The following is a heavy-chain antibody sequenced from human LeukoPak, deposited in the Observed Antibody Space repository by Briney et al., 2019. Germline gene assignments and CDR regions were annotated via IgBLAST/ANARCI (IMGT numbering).Heavy chain of an antibody. Sequence: SETLSLTCSVSGGSISSHYWSWMRQPPGKGLEWIGYIYYTGSTDYNPSLKSRVTISVDTSKNQLSLKLSSVTAADAAVYYCARSDGAGATDYWGQGTLVTVSS. CDR2: IYYTGST. D-gene: IGHD1-26*01. CDR3: ARSDGAGATDY. CDR1: GGSISSHY. J-gene: IGHJ4*02. V-gene: IGHV4-59*11.